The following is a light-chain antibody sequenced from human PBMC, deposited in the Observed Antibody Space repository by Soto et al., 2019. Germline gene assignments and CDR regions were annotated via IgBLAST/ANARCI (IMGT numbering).Light chain of an antibody. CDR3: SAYTVSRTYV. J-gene: IGLJ1*01. Sequence: QSVLTQPASVSGSPGQSITISCTGTSSDGGAYNFVSWHQQHPGKAPKLMIYNVYDRPSGISSRFSGYKSGNTASLTISGLQRAEEADYYCSAYTVSRTYVFGTGTKVT. CDR1: SSDGGAYNF. V-gene: IGLV2-14*03. CDR2: NVY.